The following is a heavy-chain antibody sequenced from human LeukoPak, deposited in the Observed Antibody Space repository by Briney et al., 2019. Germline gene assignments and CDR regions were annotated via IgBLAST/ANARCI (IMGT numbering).Heavy chain of an antibody. CDR2: IYTSGST. Sequence: SETLSLTCTVSGGSISSYYWSWIRQPAGKGLEWIGRIYTSGSTNYNPSLKSRVTMSVDTSKNQFSQKLSSVTAADTAVYYCARDGSKDIVVVVAAIYFDLWGRGTLVTVSS. CDR1: GGSISSYY. D-gene: IGHD2-15*01. J-gene: IGHJ2*01. V-gene: IGHV4-4*07. CDR3: ARDGSKDIVVVVAAIYFDL.